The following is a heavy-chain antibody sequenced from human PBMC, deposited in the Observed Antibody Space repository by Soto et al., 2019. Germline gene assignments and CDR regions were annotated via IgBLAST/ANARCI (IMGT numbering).Heavy chain of an antibody. D-gene: IGHD4-17*01. Sequence: SVKVSCKASGGTFSSYAISWVRQAPGQGLEWMGGIIPIFGTANYAQKFQGRVTITADESTSTAYMELSSLRSEDTAVYYCARLDYPGSDDAFDIWGQGTMVTVSS. CDR1: GGTFSSYA. CDR2: IIPIFGTA. CDR3: ARLDYPGSDDAFDI. V-gene: IGHV1-69*13. J-gene: IGHJ3*02.